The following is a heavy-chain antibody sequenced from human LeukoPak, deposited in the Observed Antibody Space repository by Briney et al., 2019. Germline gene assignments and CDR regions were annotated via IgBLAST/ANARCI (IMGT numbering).Heavy chain of an antibody. J-gene: IGHJ4*02. V-gene: IGHV3-74*01. CDR3: ARDKGYSVDY. Sequence: GGSLRLPCAASGFTFSIYWMHWVRQAPGKGLVWVSRINGDGSSTSYADSEKGRFTISRDNAKNTLYLQMNSLRAEDTAVYYCARDKGYSVDYWGQGTLVTVSS. CDR2: INGDGSST. CDR1: GFTFSIYW. D-gene: IGHD6-13*01.